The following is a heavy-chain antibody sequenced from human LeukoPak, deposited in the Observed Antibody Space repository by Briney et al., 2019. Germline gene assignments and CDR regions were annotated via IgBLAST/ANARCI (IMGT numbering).Heavy chain of an antibody. J-gene: IGHJ4*02. D-gene: IGHD5-18*01. V-gene: IGHV1-69*04. CDR2: IIPILGIA. Sequence: ASVKVSCKASGGTFSSYAISWVRQAPGQGLEWMGRIIPILGIANYAQKFQGRVTITADKSTSTAYMELSSLRSEDTAVYYCARVGAGYSYGPDYWGQGTLVTVSS. CDR3: ARVGAGYSYGPDY. CDR1: GGTFSSYA.